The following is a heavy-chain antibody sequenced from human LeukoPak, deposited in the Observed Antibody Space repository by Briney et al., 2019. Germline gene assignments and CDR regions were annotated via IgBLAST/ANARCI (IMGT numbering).Heavy chain of an antibody. V-gene: IGHV4-61*02. CDR1: GGSISSGSYY. CDR2: IYTSGST. Sequence: SETLSLTCTVSGGSISSGSYYWSWVRQPAGKGLEWIGRIYTSGSTNYNPSLKSRVTISVDTSKNQFSLKLSSATAADTAVYSCARSGPGDYWGQGTLVTVSS. D-gene: IGHD7-27*01. J-gene: IGHJ4*02. CDR3: ARSGPGDY.